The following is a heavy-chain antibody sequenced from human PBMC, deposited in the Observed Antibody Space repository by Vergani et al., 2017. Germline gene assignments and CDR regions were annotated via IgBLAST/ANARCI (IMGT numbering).Heavy chain of an antibody. J-gene: IGHJ4*02. CDR2: INPNSGGT. V-gene: IGHV1-2*02. CDR3: ARDHAEVGPGYCTNGVCYGIYYFDY. D-gene: IGHD2-8*01. CDR1: GYTFTGYY. Sequence: QVQLVQSGAEVKKPGASVKVSCKASGYTFTGYYMHWVRQAPGQGLEWMGWINPNSGGTNYAQKFQGRVTMTRDTSISTAYLERSRLRSDDTAVYYCARDHAEVGPGYCTNGVCYGIYYFDYWGQGTLVTVSS.